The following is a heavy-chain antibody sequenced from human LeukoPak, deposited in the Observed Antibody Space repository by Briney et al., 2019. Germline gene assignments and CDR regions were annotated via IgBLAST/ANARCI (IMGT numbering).Heavy chain of an antibody. CDR1: GYTFTGYY. Sequence: ASVKVSCKASGYTFTGYYMHWVRQAPGQGLEWMGWINPNSGGTNYAQKFQGWVTMTRDTSISTAYMELSRLRSDDTAVYYCARDYCSGGSCYSLGYWGQGTLVTVSS. D-gene: IGHD2-15*01. V-gene: IGHV1-2*04. CDR2: INPNSGGT. CDR3: ARDYCSGGSCYSLGY. J-gene: IGHJ4*02.